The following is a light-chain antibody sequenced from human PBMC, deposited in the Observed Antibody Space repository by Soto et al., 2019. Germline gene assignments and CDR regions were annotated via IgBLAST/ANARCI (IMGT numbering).Light chain of an antibody. Sequence: DIVLTQSPSTLSLSPGERSTLSCRASQSVSSSYLAWYQQKPGQAPRLLIYAPSNRATGIPDRFSGSGSATDFTLTISRLEAEDFAVYYCQQYDTSPLTFGGGTKVDIK. J-gene: IGKJ4*01. CDR2: APS. V-gene: IGKV3-20*01. CDR3: QQYDTSPLT. CDR1: QSVSSSY.